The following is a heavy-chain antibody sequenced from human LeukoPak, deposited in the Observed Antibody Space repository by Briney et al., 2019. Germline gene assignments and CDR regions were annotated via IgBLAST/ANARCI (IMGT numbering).Heavy chain of an antibody. CDR3: ARDAAVYCSSTSCPLGY. V-gene: IGHV3-21*01. CDR2: VSSSSSYI. D-gene: IGHD2-2*01. J-gene: IGHJ4*02. CDR1: GFTFSSYS. Sequence: GGSLRLSCAASGFTFSSYSVNWVRQAPGKGLEWVSSVSSSSSYIYYADSVKGRFTISRDNAKNSLYLQMNSLRAEDTAVYYCARDAAVYCSSTSCPLGYWGQGTLVTVSS.